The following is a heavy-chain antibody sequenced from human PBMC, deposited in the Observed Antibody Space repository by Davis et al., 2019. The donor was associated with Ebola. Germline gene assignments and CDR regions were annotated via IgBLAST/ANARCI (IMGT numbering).Heavy chain of an antibody. CDR3: ARDGGDAESYAFGVPYYMDV. V-gene: IGHV3-30-3*01. J-gene: IGHJ6*03. Sequence: PGGSLRLSCAASGFTFSSYAMHWVRQAPGKGLEWVAVISYDGSNKYYADSVKGRFTISRDNAKNSLYLQMNSLRAEDTAVYYCARDGGDAESYAFGVPYYMDVWGKGTTVTVSS. D-gene: IGHD1-26*01. CDR1: GFTFSSYA. CDR2: ISYDGSNK.